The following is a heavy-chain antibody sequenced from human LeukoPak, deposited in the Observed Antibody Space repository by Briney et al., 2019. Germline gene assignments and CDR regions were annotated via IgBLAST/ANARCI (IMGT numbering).Heavy chain of an antibody. D-gene: IGHD3-22*01. CDR1: GGSISRGSFT. CDR2: IYTSGTT. J-gene: IGHJ5*02. CDR3: ARSASGGYYTNWFDP. Sequence: SSETLSLTCTVSGGSISRGSFTWSWIRQPAGKGLEWIGRIYTSGTTNYNPSLKSRVTMSVDTSKNQFSLKLSSVTAADTAVYYCARSASGGYYTNWFDPWGQGTLVTVSS. V-gene: IGHV4-61*02.